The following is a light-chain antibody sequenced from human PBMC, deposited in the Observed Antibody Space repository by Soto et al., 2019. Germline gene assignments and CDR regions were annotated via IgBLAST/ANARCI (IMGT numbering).Light chain of an antibody. CDR2: DAS. V-gene: IGKV3-11*01. CDR3: QQRSNWPQT. J-gene: IGKJ1*01. Sequence: EILMTQSPATLSVSPGEGTTLXXRTTYSIRRHVAWYQVKPGQPPRXLIYDASNRATGIPARFSGSGAGTDFTLTISSLEPEDFAVYYCQQRSNWPQTFGQGTKVDIK. CDR1: YSIRRH.